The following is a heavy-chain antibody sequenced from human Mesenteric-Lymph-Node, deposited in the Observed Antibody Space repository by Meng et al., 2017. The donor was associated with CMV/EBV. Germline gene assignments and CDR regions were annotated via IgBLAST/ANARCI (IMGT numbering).Heavy chain of an antibody. CDR1: GFSVTYNF. D-gene: IGHD1-1*01. CDR3: ARGPVHPFDY. CDR2: ISSGGTT. V-gene: IGHV3-53*01. J-gene: IGHJ4*02. Sequence: GGSLRLSCAASGFSVTYNFMTWVRQAPGKGLEWVSLISSGGTTYYADSVKGRFTISRDNSRNTLYLQMNSLRAEDTAVYYCARGPVHPFDYWGQGTLVPSPQ.